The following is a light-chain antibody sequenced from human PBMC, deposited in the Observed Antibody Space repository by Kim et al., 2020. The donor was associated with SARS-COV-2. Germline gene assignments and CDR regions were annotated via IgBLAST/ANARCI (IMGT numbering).Light chain of an antibody. CDR2: DTS. J-gene: IGKJ4*01. Sequence: SPGERATLFCRASQSFGRYLAWYQRKPGQAPRLVIYDTSKRATGIPARFSGSGSGTDFTLTISSLEPEDFAFYYCYHRSNGQKFTFGGGTKVDIK. CDR3: YHRSNGQKFT. V-gene: IGKV3-11*01. CDR1: QSFGRY.